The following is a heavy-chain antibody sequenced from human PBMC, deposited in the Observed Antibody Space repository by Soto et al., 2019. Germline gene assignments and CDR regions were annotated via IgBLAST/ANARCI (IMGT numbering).Heavy chain of an antibody. CDR1: GLTFSNYA. CDR2: ISYDGTNR. D-gene: IGHD4-17*01. J-gene: IGHJ4*02. V-gene: IGHV3-30-3*01. CDR3: ARESSSTVTTGGGGSAKDY. Sequence: QVHLVESGGGVVQPGRSLRLSCAASGLTFSNYAMHWVRQAPGKGLEWVAFISYDGTNRCYRDSVKGRFTISRDNSKNXLXSQMNSLKTEDTAVYYCARESSSTVTTGGGGSAKDYWGQGTLVTVSS.